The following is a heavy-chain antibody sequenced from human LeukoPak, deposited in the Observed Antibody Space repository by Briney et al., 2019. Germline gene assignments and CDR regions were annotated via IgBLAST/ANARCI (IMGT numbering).Heavy chain of an antibody. J-gene: IGHJ4*02. V-gene: IGHV3-64D*06. CDR3: VKVVRGTTIAAPWPFDY. D-gene: IGHD6-6*01. CDR2: ISSNGGNT. CDR1: GFIFSSYA. Sequence: PGGSLRLSCSASGFIFSSYAMYWVRQAPGKGLEYVSAISSNGGNTYYADSVKGRFTISRENSKNTLYLQLSGLRAEDTALYYCVKVVRGTTIAAPWPFDYWGQGTLVTVSS.